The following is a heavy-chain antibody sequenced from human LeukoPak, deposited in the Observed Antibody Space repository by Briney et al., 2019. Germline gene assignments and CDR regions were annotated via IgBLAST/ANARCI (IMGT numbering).Heavy chain of an antibody. V-gene: IGHV3-48*03. Sequence: PGGSLRLSCAASGFTFSSYEMNWVRQAPGKGLEWVSYISSSGSTIYYADSVKGRFTISRDNAKNSLYLQKNSLRAEDTAVYYCARGDYGYCSSTSCYGYYYYGMDVWGKGTTVTVSS. J-gene: IGHJ6*04. CDR1: GFTFSSYE. CDR2: ISSSGSTI. D-gene: IGHD2-2*03. CDR3: ARGDYGYCSSTSCYGYYYYGMDV.